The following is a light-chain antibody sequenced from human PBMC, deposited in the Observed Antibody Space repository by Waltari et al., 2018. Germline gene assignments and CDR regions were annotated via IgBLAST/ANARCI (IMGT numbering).Light chain of an antibody. CDR1: QSVLYSSNNKNY. V-gene: IGKV4-1*01. CDR3: QQYFTSPSLT. CDR2: WAS. Sequence: DIVMTQSPDSLAVSLGGRATLTCQSSQSVLYSSNNKNYLPWYQQKPGQPPKLLIYWASTRDSGVPDRFIGSGSGTDFTLTINSLQAEDVAVYYCQQYFTSPSLTFGGGTKVEI. J-gene: IGKJ4*01.